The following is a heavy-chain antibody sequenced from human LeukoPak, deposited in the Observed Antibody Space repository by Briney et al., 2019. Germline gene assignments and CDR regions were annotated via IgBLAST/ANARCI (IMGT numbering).Heavy chain of an antibody. D-gene: IGHD3-16*02. CDR3: ARERYYDYVWGSYRPYYFDH. Sequence: SETLSLTCTVSGGSISSSSYYWGWIRQPPGKGLEWIGSIYYSGSTYYNPSLKSRVTISVDTSKNQFSLKLSSVTAADTAVYYCARERYYDYVWGSYRPYYFDHWGQGTLVTVSS. V-gene: IGHV4-39*02. CDR1: GGSISSSSYY. J-gene: IGHJ4*02. CDR2: IYYSGST.